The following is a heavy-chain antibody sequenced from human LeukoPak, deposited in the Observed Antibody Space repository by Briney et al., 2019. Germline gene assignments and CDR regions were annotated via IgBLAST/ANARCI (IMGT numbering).Heavy chain of an antibody. CDR1: GGSISSYY. D-gene: IGHD5-18*01. J-gene: IGHJ4*02. Sequence: SETLSLTCTVSGGSISSYYWSWIRQPPGKGLEWIGYIYYSGSTNYNPSLKSRVTISVDTSKNQFSLKLSSVTAADTAVYYCARHWGDTASPFDYWGQGTLVTVSS. V-gene: IGHV4-59*08. CDR2: IYYSGST. CDR3: ARHWGDTASPFDY.